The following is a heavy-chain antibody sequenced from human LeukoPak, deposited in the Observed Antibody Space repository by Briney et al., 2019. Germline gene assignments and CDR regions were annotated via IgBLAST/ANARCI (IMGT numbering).Heavy chain of an antibody. CDR2: ISYDGSNK. J-gene: IGHJ4*02. CDR3: ARRRSGTPDY. D-gene: IGHD6-13*01. V-gene: IGHV3-30*04. CDR1: GFTFSSYA. Sequence: GGSLRLSCAASGFTFSSYAMHWVRQAPGKGLEWVAVISYDGSNKYYADSVKGRFTISRDNSKNMLYLQMNSLRAEDTAVYYCARRRSGTPDYWGQGTLVTVSS.